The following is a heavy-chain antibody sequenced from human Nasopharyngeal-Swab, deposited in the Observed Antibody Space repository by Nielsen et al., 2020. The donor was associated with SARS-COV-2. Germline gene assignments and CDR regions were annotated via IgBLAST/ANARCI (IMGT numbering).Heavy chain of an antibody. CDR3: ARGRGYCSGGSCYSGGTDYYYGMDV. CDR1: GFTFSSYG. D-gene: IGHD2-15*01. V-gene: IGHV3-30*03. CDR2: ISYDGSNK. J-gene: IGHJ6*02. Sequence: GGSLRLSCAASGFTFSSYGMHWVRQAPGKGLEWVAVISYDGSNKYYADSVKGRFTISRDNAKNSLYLQMNSLRAEDTAVYYCARGRGYCSGGSCYSGGTDYYYGMDVWGQGTTVTVSS.